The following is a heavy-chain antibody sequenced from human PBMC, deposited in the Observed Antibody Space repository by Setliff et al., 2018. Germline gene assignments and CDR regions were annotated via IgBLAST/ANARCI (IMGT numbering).Heavy chain of an antibody. CDR2: ISSSSSYI. J-gene: IGHJ6*02. Sequence: PGGSLRLSCAASGFTFSSYSMNWVRQAPGKGLEWVSSISSSSSYIYYADSVKGRFTISRDNAKNSLYLQMNSLRAEDTAVYYCAREGVWAGAIAGDYYYYYYGMDVWGQGTTVTVSS. D-gene: IGHD6-13*01. CDR1: GFTFSSYS. V-gene: IGHV3-21*01. CDR3: AREGVWAGAIAGDYYYYYYGMDV.